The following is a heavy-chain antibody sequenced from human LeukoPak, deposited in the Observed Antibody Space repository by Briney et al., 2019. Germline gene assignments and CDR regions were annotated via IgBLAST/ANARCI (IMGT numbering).Heavy chain of an antibody. CDR2: INPNGGGT. Sequence: ASVKVSCKTSGYTFTDYYMHWVRQAPGQGLEWMGWINPNGGGTNYAQKFQGRVTMTRDTSIRTAYVEPSRLRSDDTAVYYCARGTGEGYTYGRYYFDYWGQGTLVTVSS. V-gene: IGHV1-2*02. J-gene: IGHJ4*02. D-gene: IGHD5-18*01. CDR3: ARGTGEGYTYGRYYFDY. CDR1: GYTFTDYY.